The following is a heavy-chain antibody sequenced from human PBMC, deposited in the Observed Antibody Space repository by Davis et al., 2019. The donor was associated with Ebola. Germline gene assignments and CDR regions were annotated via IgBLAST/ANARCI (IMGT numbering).Heavy chain of an antibody. CDR2: IYYSGST. D-gene: IGHD3-3*01. V-gene: IGHV4-39*01. CDR3: ARHRVTIFGVVIILGLFDY. J-gene: IGHJ4*02. CDR1: GGSISSSSYY. Sequence: PSETLSLTCTVSGGSISSSSYYWGWIRQPPGKGLEWIGSIYYSGSTYYNPSLKSRVTISVDTSKNQFSLKLSSVTAADTAVYYCARHRVTIFGVVIILGLFDYWGQGTLVTVSS.